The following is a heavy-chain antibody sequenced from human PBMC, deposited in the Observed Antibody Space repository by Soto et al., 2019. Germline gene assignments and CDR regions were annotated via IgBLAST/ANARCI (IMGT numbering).Heavy chain of an antibody. V-gene: IGHV1-18*04. CDR2: ISAYNGNT. Sequence: GASVKACCKAPRDAFTSYGISWVRQAPGQGLEWMGWISAYNGNTNYAQKLQGRVTMTTDTSTSTAYMELRSLRSDDTAVYYCARVHSERERLADWAQGTLVTVSS. J-gene: IGHJ4*02. CDR3: ARVHSERERLAD. CDR1: RDAFTSYG. D-gene: IGHD1-26*01.